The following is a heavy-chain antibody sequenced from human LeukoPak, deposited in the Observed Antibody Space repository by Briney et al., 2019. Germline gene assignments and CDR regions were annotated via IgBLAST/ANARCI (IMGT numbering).Heavy chain of an antibody. Sequence: PSETLSLTCTVSGGSISSSSYYWGWLPQPPGKGLEWIRSNYCKGRTYYNPSLKSRVTTSVDRSKNQFSLKPSSVTAADTAVYYCARDAKVGDRWLQLSYCLDPWGERTLVTVSS. CDR2: NYCKGRT. CDR3: ARDAKVGDRWLQLSYCLDP. CDR1: GGSISSSSYY. D-gene: IGHD5-24*01. V-gene: IGHV4-39*07. J-gene: IGHJ5*02.